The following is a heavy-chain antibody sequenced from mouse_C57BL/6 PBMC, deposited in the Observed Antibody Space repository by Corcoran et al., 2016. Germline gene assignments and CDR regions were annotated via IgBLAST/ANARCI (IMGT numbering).Heavy chain of an antibody. V-gene: IGHV1-75*01. J-gene: IGHJ4*01. CDR2: IIPGSGST. Sequence: QVQLQQSGPELVKPGASVKISCRASGYTFTDYYINWVKKRPGQGLEWMGWIIPGSGSTDSNEKFKGKATLTVDKSSSTAYMLLSSLTSEDSAVYVCADYGPEDYWGQGTSVTVSS. CDR1: GYTFTDYY. D-gene: IGHD2-4*01. CDR3: ADYGPEDY.